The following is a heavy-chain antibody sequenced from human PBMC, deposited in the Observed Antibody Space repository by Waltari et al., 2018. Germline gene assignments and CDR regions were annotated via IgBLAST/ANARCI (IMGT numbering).Heavy chain of an antibody. Sequence: PASAAGLVKPSGTLSLTCAASGASITRSYWGSWVGQSPGKGREWRGQVHGSGRTNYNPSFASRVIMSLDTSTNQFSLKVTSATAADTAAYYCARDRGRGLYLDSWGQGTLVTVSP. CDR3: ARDRGRGLYLDS. J-gene: IGHJ4*02. V-gene: IGHV4-4*02. CDR2: VHGSGRT. CDR1: GASITRSYW. D-gene: IGHD2-15*01.